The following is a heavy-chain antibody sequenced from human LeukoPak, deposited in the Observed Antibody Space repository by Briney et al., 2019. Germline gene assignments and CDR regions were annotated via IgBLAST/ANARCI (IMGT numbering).Heavy chain of an antibody. V-gene: IGHV3-30-3*01. J-gene: IGHJ4*02. CDR1: GLTFNSYA. Sequence: PGGSLRLSCAASGLTFNSYAMHWVRQGPGKGLEWVAVMAHDGSNIYYAGSVQGRFTISRDDSKDTLHLQMNSLRLEDTAVYYCARASDRMYDEFWEGYFSSFDFWGQGTLVTVSS. CDR2: MAHDGSNI. D-gene: IGHD3-3*01. CDR3: ARASDRMYDEFWEGYFSSFDF.